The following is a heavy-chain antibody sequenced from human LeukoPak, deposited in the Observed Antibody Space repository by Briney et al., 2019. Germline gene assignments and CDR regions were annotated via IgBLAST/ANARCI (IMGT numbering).Heavy chain of an antibody. J-gene: IGHJ6*02. V-gene: IGHV1-69*01. CDR2: IIPIFGTA. D-gene: IGHD6-13*01. Sequence: SVKVSCKASGGTISSYAISWVRQAPGQGLEWMGGIIPIFGTANYAQKFQGRVTITADESTSTAYMELSSLRSEDTAVYYCATPGYSTPLRNYYYYYGMDVWGQGTTVTVSS. CDR3: ATPGYSTPLRNYYYYYGMDV. CDR1: GGTISSYA.